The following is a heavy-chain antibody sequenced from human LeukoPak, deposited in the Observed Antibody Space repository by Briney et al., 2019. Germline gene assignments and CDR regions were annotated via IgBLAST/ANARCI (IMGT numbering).Heavy chain of an antibody. Sequence: GGSLSLSCAASGFTFSDYYMSWIRQAPGKGLEWVSYISSSGSTIYYADSVKGRFTISRDNAKNSLYLQMNSLRAEDTAVYYCAKDITMIVVVPDAFDIWGQGTMVTVSS. D-gene: IGHD3-22*01. J-gene: IGHJ3*02. CDR3: AKDITMIVVVPDAFDI. V-gene: IGHV3-11*01. CDR2: ISSSGSTI. CDR1: GFTFSDYY.